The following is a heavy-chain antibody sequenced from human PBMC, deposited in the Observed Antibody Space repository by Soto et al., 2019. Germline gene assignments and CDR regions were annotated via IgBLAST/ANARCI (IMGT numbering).Heavy chain of an antibody. CDR1: RYTFISYD. CDR2: ISAYNGNT. CDR3: ARDLDYDSSAY. Sequence: ASVKVSCKASRYTFISYDINWVRQAPGQGLEWMGWISAYNGNTKYAQKLQGRVTMTTDTSTSTAYMELRSLRSDDTAVYYCARDLDYDSSAYWGQGTLVTVSS. J-gene: IGHJ4*02. D-gene: IGHD3-22*01. V-gene: IGHV1-18*01.